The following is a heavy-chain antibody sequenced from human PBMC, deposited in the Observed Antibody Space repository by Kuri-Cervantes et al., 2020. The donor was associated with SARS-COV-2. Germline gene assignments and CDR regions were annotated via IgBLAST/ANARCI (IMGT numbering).Heavy chain of an antibody. CDR1: GGSFSGYY. D-gene: IGHD2-2*01. CDR3: ARSPRCSSTSCRYYYYGMDV. Sequence: SETLSLTCAVYGGSFSGYYWSWIRQPPGKGLEWIGEINHSGSTNYNPSLKSRVTISVDTSKNQFPLKLSSVTAADTAVYYCARSPRCSSTSCRYYYYGMDVWGQGTTVTVSS. CDR2: INHSGST. J-gene: IGHJ6*02. V-gene: IGHV4-34*01.